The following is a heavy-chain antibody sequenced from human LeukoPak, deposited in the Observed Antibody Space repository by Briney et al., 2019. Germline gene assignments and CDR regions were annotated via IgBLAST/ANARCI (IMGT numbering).Heavy chain of an antibody. Sequence: GGSLRLSCTASGFTFGDYGMSWVRQAPGKGLEWVSVIYSGGNTYYADSVKGRFTISRDDSKNTLYLRMNSLRAEDTAVYYCARGRNYYDSGGYYYPFDYWGQGTLVTVSS. CDR1: GFTFGDYG. V-gene: IGHV3-66*01. CDR2: IYSGGNT. D-gene: IGHD3-22*01. CDR3: ARGRNYYDSGGYYYPFDY. J-gene: IGHJ4*02.